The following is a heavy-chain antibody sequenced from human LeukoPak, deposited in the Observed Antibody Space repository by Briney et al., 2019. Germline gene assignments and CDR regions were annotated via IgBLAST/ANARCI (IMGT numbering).Heavy chain of an antibody. CDR2: INPNSGGT. Sequence: ASVKVSCKASGYTFTSYGISWVRQATGQGPEWMGWINPNSGGTNYAQKFQGRVTMTRDTSISTAYMELSRLRSDDTAVYYCARDGARYYGSGSYFAQEENWFDPWGQGTLVTVSS. CDR1: GYTFTSYG. D-gene: IGHD3-10*01. CDR3: ARDGARYYGSGSYFAQEENWFDP. V-gene: IGHV1-2*02. J-gene: IGHJ5*02.